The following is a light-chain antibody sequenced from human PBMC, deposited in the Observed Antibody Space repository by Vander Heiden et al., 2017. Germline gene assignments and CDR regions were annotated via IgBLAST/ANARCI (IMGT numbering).Light chain of an antibody. J-gene: IGLJ2*01. CDR3: SSYRSSSTL. Sequence: GSPGQSITISCTGTSSDVGGYNYVSWYQQHPGKAPKLMIYEVSNRPSGVSNRFSGSKSGNTASLTISGLQAEDEADYYCSSYRSSSTLFGGGTKLTVL. CDR1: SSDVGGYNY. CDR2: EVS. V-gene: IGLV2-14*01.